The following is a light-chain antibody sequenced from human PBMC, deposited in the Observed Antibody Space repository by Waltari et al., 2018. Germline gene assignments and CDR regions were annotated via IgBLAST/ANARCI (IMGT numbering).Light chain of an antibody. CDR1: SSDVGGYTH. V-gene: IGLV2-11*01. J-gene: IGLJ1*01. CDR3: CSYAGSYTGV. CDR2: DVS. Sequence: QSALTQPRPVSGSPGQSVTISCTGTSSDVGGYTHDSLYQQHPGKAPKLMIYDVSKRPSGVPDRFSGSKSGNTASLTISGLQADDEADYYCCSYAGSYTGVFGTGSKVTVL.